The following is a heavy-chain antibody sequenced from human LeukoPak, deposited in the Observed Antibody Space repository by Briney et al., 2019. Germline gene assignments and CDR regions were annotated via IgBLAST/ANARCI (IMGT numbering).Heavy chain of an antibody. D-gene: IGHD3-22*01. Sequence: PGGSLRLSCAASGFTFSSHSMNWVRQAPGKGLEWVSYISSSSSTIYYADSVKGRFTISRDNAKNLLYLQMNSLRAEDTAVYYCARGAYYYEDWGQGTLVTVSS. CDR2: ISSSSSTI. V-gene: IGHV3-48*01. CDR3: ARGAYYYED. J-gene: IGHJ4*02. CDR1: GFTFSSHS.